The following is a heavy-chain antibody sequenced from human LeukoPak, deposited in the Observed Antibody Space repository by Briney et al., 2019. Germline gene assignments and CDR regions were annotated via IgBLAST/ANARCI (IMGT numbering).Heavy chain of an antibody. J-gene: IGHJ4*02. CDR3: ARDLGDSGYDSIGC. V-gene: IGHV3-33*08. CDR1: GFTFSSYG. D-gene: IGHD5-12*01. Sequence: PGGSLRLSCAASGFTFSSYGMHWVRQAPGKGLEWVAVIWYDGSNKYYADSVKGRFTISRDNSKNTLYLQMNSLRAEDTAVYYCARDLGDSGYDSIGCWGQGTLVTVSS. CDR2: IWYDGSNK.